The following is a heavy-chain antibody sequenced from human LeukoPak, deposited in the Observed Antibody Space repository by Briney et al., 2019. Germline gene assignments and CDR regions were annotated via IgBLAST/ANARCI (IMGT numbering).Heavy chain of an antibody. Sequence: GGSLRLSCAASRFTFSSYGMGWVRQAPGKGLEWVSAISGSGGSTHYADSVKGRFTISRDNSKNTLYLQMNSLRAEDTAVYYCATNRGYSYGSGDYWGQGTLVTVSS. CDR3: ATNRGYSYGSGDY. CDR1: RFTFSSYG. J-gene: IGHJ4*02. V-gene: IGHV3-23*01. D-gene: IGHD5-18*01. CDR2: ISGSGGST.